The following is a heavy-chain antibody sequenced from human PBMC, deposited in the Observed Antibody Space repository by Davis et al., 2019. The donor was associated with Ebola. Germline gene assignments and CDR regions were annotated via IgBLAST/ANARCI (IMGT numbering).Heavy chain of an antibody. CDR1: GFTFNIYA. V-gene: IGHV3-23*01. D-gene: IGHD5-18*01. Sequence: GESLKISCAASGFTFNIYAMSWVRQAPGKGLEWVSAISGSGGSTYYADSVKGRVTISRDNSKNTLYLQMNSLRAEDTAIYYCAKNRRGYSQPIDYWGQGALVSVSS. CDR2: ISGSGGST. CDR3: AKNRRGYSQPIDY. J-gene: IGHJ4*02.